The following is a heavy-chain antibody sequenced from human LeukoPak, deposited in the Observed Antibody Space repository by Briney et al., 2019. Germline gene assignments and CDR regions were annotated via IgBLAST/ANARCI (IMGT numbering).Heavy chain of an antibody. CDR3: ARSSPPYYDYVWGSYRVDY. CDR1: GYTFTSYG. D-gene: IGHD3-16*02. J-gene: IGHJ4*02. CDR2: ISAYNGNT. Sequence: ASVKVSCKASGYTFTSYGISWVRQAPGQGLEWMGWISAYNGNTNYAQKLQGRVTMTTDTSTSTAYMELRSLRSDDTAVYYCARSSPPYYDYVWGSYRVDYWGQGTLVTVSS. V-gene: IGHV1-18*01.